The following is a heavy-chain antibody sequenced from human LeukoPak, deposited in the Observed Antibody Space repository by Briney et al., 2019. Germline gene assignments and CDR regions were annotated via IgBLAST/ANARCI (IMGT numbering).Heavy chain of an antibody. V-gene: IGHV1-2*02. CDR2: INPNSGGT. CDR3: ARGRSDYSNYLDH. D-gene: IGHD4-11*01. J-gene: IGHJ4*02. CDR1: GYTFNLYY. Sequence: ASVKVSCKASGYTFNLYYLHWVRQAPGQGFEWMGWINPNSGGTSYPQKFQGRVTMTRDTSISTAYMELTRLRSDDTAEYYCARGRSDYSNYLDHWGQGTLVTVSS.